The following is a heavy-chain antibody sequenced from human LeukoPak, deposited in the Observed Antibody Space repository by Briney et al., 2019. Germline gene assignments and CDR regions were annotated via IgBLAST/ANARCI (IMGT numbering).Heavy chain of an antibody. CDR3: ARDRAEISSSWYLGHYYYYYGMDV. J-gene: IGHJ6*02. CDR1: GGSISGSSCY. D-gene: IGHD6-13*01. Sequence: SETLSLSCTVSGGSISGSSCYWGWIRQPPGKGLEWIGSIYYSGSTYYNPSLKSRVTISVDTSKNQFSLKLSSVTAADTAVYYCARDRAEISSSWYLGHYYYYYGMDVWGQGTTVTVSS. CDR2: IYYSGST. V-gene: IGHV4-39*07.